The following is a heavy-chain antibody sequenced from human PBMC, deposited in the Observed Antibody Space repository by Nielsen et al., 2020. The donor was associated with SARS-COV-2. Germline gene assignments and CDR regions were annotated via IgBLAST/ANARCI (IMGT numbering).Heavy chain of an antibody. CDR2: INWNGGST. CDR3: ARVGGYGLLWFGELLS. Sequence: GGSLRLYCAASGFTFDDYGMSWVRQAPGKGLEWVSGINWNGGSTGYADSVKGRFTISRDNAKNSLYLQMNSLRAEDTALYHCARVGGYGLLWFGELLSWGQGTLVTVSS. CDR1: GFTFDDYG. V-gene: IGHV3-20*01. J-gene: IGHJ5*02. D-gene: IGHD3-10*01.